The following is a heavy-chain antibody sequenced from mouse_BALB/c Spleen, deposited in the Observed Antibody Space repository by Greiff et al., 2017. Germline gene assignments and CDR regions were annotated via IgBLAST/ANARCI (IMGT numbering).Heavy chain of an antibody. CDR1: GYTFTDYW. Sequence: VQLQQPGAELVMPGASVKMSCKASGYTFTDYWMHWVKQRPGQGLEWIGAIDTSDSYTSYNQKFKGKATLTVDESSSTAYMQLSSLTSEDSAVYYCARGTVVAYYYAMDYWGQGTSVTVSS. CDR3: ARGTVVAYYYAMDY. V-gene: IGHV1-69*01. J-gene: IGHJ4*01. CDR2: IDTSDSYT. D-gene: IGHD1-1*01.